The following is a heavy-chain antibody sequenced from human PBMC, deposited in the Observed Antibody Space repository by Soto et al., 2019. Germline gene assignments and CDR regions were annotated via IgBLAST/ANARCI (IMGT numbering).Heavy chain of an antibody. CDR3: ATFRAGFGELSD. Sequence: EVQLLESGGGLVQPGGSLRLSCAASGFTFSSYAMSWVRQAPGKGLEWVSAISGSGGSTYYADSVKGRFTISRDNSKNTLYLQMNSLRAEDTAVYYCATFRAGFGELSDWGQGTLVTVSS. CDR1: GFTFSSYA. CDR2: ISGSGGST. J-gene: IGHJ4*02. D-gene: IGHD3-10*01. V-gene: IGHV3-23*01.